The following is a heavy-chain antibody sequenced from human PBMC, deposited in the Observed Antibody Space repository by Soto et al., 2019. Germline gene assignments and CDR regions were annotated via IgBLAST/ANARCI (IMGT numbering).Heavy chain of an antibody. CDR1: GGSISSGGYY. V-gene: IGHV4-31*03. J-gene: IGHJ4*02. Sequence: SETLSLTCTVSGGSISSGGYYWSWIRQHPGKGLEWIGYIYYSGSTYYNPSLKSRVTISVDTSKDQFSLKLSSVTAADTAVYYCARVSGKNYFDYWGQGTLVTVSS. CDR2: IYYSGST. CDR3: ARVSGKNYFDY.